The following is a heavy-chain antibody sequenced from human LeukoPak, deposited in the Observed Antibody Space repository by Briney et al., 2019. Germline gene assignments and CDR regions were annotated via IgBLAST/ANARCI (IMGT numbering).Heavy chain of an antibody. Sequence: PSETLSLTCTVSGGSISSSSYYWGWIRQPPGKGLEWIGSIYYSGSTYYNPSLKSRVTISVDTSKNQFSLKLSSVTAADTAVYYCASPTISPRSMDVWGQGTTVTVSS. V-gene: IGHV4-39*07. CDR1: GGSISSSSYY. D-gene: IGHD3-3*01. CDR2: IYYSGST. J-gene: IGHJ6*02. CDR3: ASPTISPRSMDV.